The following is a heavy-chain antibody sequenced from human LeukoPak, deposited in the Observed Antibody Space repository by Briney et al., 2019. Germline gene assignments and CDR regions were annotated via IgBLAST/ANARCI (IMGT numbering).Heavy chain of an antibody. CDR2: IYPGDSDT. Sequence: GESLKISCKGSGYSFTSYWIGWVRQMPGRGLEWMGIIYPGDSDTRYSPSFQGQVTISADKSISTAYLQWSSLKASDTAMYYCARWSDSSGWYFDYWGQGTLVTVSS. CDR1: GYSFTSYW. CDR3: ARWSDSSGWYFDY. V-gene: IGHV5-51*01. D-gene: IGHD6-19*01. J-gene: IGHJ4*02.